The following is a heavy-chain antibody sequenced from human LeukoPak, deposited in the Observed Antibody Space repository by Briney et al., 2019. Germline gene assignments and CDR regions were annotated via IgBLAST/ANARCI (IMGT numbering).Heavy chain of an antibody. CDR3: ARVLPDFWSGYYPQYNWFDP. CDR1: GYSISSGYY. V-gene: IGHV4-38-2*02. D-gene: IGHD3-3*01. Sequence: ASETLSLTCTVSGYSISSGYYWGWIRQPPGKGLEWIGSIYHSGSTYYNPSLKSRVTISVDTSKNQFSLKLSSVTAADTAVYYCARVLPDFWSGYYPQYNWFDPWGQGTLVTVSS. CDR2: IYHSGST. J-gene: IGHJ5*02.